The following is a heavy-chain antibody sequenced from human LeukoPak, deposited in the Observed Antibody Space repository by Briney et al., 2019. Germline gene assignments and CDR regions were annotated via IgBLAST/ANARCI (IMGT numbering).Heavy chain of an antibody. V-gene: IGHV3-48*03. J-gene: IGHJ4*02. CDR1: GFTFSSYE. CDR2: ISSSGSTI. D-gene: IGHD2-15*01. Sequence: PGGSLRLSCAASGFTFSSYEMNWVRQAPGKGLEWVSYISSSGSTIYYADSVKGRFTISRDNAKNSLYLQMNSLRAEDTAVYYCARGEVVAARFDYWGQGTLVTVSS. CDR3: ARGEVVAARFDY.